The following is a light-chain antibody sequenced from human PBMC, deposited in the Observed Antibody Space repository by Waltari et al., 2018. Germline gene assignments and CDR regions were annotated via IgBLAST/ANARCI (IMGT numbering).Light chain of an antibody. Sequence: DIQMTQSPSTLSASLGDRVTITCRASQSLTNSLAWYQQNPGKAHKVLIYKESTLESWVTSRFSGSGSGTEFTLTVSSLQPDDFATYYCQQYRNLWTFGQGTKVEIK. CDR2: KES. J-gene: IGKJ1*01. V-gene: IGKV1-5*03. CDR1: QSLTNS. CDR3: QQYRNLWT.